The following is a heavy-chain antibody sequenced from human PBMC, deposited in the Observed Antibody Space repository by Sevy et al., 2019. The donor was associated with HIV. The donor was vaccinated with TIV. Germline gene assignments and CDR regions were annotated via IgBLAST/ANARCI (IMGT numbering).Heavy chain of an antibody. V-gene: IGHV3-30*03. CDR1: GVTFSSYG. CDR3: AHSSGLYGCYYGMDV. D-gene: IGHD4-17*01. Sequence: GGSLRLSCAASGVTFSSYGIHWVRQAPGKGLEWVAVISYDGSKKNHAESMKGRFTISRDNSKNTLYLEMSSLRPEDTAVYYCAHSSGLYGCYYGMDVWGQGTTVTVSS. CDR2: ISYDGSKK. J-gene: IGHJ6*02.